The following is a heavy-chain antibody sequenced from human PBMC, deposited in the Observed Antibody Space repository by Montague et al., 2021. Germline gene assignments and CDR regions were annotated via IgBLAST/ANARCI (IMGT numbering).Heavy chain of an antibody. CDR1: GFSFSSYW. D-gene: IGHD6-13*01. V-gene: IGHV3-74*01. Sequence: SLRLSCAASGFSFSSYWMHWARQAPGKGLLWVSRITPNGSSTTFADSVKGRFTTSRDNAKATLYLQMNSLRVEDTAVYYCARILASAAPGAFDIWGQGTMVTVSS. CDR3: ARILASAAPGAFDI. J-gene: IGHJ3*02. CDR2: ITPNGSST.